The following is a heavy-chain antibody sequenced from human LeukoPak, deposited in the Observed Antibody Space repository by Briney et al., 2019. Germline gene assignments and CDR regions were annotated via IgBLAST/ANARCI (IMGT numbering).Heavy chain of an antibody. J-gene: IGHJ4*02. CDR1: GYTFTSYY. Sequence: GASVKVSCRASGYTFTSYYMHWVRQAPGQGLEWMGIINPSGGSTSYAQKFQGRVTMTRDTSTSTVYMELSSLRSEDTAVYYCARAAGWLLPPDYWGQGTLVTVSS. CDR3: ARAAGWLLPPDY. CDR2: INPSGGST. D-gene: IGHD3-22*01. V-gene: IGHV1-46*01.